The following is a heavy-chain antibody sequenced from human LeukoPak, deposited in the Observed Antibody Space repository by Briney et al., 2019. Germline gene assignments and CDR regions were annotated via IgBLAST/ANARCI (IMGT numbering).Heavy chain of an antibody. V-gene: IGHV3-30*04. D-gene: IGHD3-22*01. Sequence: PGGSLRLSCAASGFTFSSYAMHWVRQAPGRGLEWVAVISYDGSNKYYADSVKGRFTISRDNSKNTLYLQMNSLRAEDTAVYYCARDPIYYDSSGSTYFDYWGQGTLVTVSS. CDR2: ISYDGSNK. CDR1: GFTFSSYA. J-gene: IGHJ4*02. CDR3: ARDPIYYDSSGSTYFDY.